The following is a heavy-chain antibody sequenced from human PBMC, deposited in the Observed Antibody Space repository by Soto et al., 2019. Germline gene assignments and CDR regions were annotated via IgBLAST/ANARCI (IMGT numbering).Heavy chain of an antibody. CDR2: IYYTGTT. J-gene: IGHJ5*02. Sequence: PSETLSLTCTVSGDSIDTSRYYGGWIRQPPGKGLEWIGSIYYTGTTYYNPSLKSRVTISADTSKNQFSLRLSSVTAADTAFYYCARLKGAFLITTYNWFDPWGQGTLVTVSS. V-gene: IGHV4-39*01. CDR3: ARLKGAFLITTYNWFDP. CDR1: GDSIDTSRYY. D-gene: IGHD3-22*01.